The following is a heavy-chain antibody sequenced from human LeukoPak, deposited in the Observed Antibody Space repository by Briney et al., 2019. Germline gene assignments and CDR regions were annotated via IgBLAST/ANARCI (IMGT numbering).Heavy chain of an antibody. CDR1: GFKFDDYG. CDR2: INWNGGSR. D-gene: IGHD4-17*01. Sequence: GGSLRLSCAASGFKFDDYGMSWVRQVPGKGLEWVSGINWNGGSRGYADSVKGRFTISRDNAKNSLYLQMNSLRAEDTAVYYCARASGDYVTYFDYWGQGTLVTVSS. CDR3: ARASGDYVTYFDY. V-gene: IGHV3-20*04. J-gene: IGHJ4*02.